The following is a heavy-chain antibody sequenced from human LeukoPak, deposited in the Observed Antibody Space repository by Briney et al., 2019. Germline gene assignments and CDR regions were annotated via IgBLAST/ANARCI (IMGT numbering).Heavy chain of an antibody. Sequence: GGSLRLSCAASGFTFSSYWMSWVRQAPGKGLEWVANIKQDGSEKYYVDSVKVRFTISRDNAKNSLYLQMNSLRAEDTAVYYCAIALYDDYASFDYWGQGTLVTVSS. CDR3: AIALYDDYASFDY. J-gene: IGHJ4*02. CDR1: GFTFSSYW. D-gene: IGHD4-17*01. CDR2: IKQDGSEK. V-gene: IGHV3-7*01.